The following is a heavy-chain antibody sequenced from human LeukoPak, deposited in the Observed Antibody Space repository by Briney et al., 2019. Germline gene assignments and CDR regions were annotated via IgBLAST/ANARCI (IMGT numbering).Heavy chain of an antibody. CDR2: IYPGDSDT. CDR1: GYSFTNYW. J-gene: IGHJ4*02. D-gene: IGHD6-13*01. CDR3: ARTGYSSSWSLDY. V-gene: IGHV5-51*07. Sequence: GESLKISCKGSGYSFTNYWIGWVHQMPGKGLEWMGIIYPGDSDTRYSPSFQGQVTISADKSISTAYLQWSSLKASDTAMYYCARTGYSSSWSLDYWGQGTLVTVSS.